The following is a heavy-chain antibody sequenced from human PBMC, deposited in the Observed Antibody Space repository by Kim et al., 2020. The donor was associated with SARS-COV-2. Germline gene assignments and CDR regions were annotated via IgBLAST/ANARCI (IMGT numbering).Heavy chain of an antibody. Sequence: GGSLRLSCAASGFTFSTYDMTWVRQAPGRGLEWVSVISGGDGTTHYADSGKGRFSISKDNSKSTLYLQMNSRGAEETALYYCVKGNWGAYGGQGTLVTVS. J-gene: IGHJ4*02. CDR2: ISGGDGTT. V-gene: IGHV3-23*01. CDR1: GFTFSTYD. D-gene: IGHD3-16*01. CDR3: VKGNWGAY.